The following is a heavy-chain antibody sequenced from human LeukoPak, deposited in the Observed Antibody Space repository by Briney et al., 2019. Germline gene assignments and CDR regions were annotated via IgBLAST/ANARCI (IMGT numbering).Heavy chain of an antibody. J-gene: IGHJ4*02. CDR3: ARWGGYDYTFDY. Sequence: SQTLSLTCAVSGGSISSGGYSWSWIRQPPGKGLEWIGYIYHSGSTYYNPSLKSRVTISVDRSKNQFSLKLSSVTAADAAVYYCARWGGYDYTFDYWGQGALVTVSS. CDR2: IYHSGST. CDR1: GGSISSGGYS. D-gene: IGHD5-12*01. V-gene: IGHV4-30-2*01.